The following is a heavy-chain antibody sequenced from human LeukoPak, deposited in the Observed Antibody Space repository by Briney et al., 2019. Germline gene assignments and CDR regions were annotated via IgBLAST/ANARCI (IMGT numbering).Heavy chain of an antibody. CDR2: IYYSGST. D-gene: IGHD3-22*01. CDR3: ASYYDSSGYYEYFQH. CDR1: GGSISSYY. V-gene: IGHV4-59*01. Sequence: PSETLSLTCTVSGGSISSYYWSWIRQPPGKGLEWIGYIYYSGSTNYNPSPKSRVTISVDTSKNQFSLKLSSVTAADTAVYYCASYYDSSGYYEYFQHWGQGTLVTVSS. J-gene: IGHJ1*01.